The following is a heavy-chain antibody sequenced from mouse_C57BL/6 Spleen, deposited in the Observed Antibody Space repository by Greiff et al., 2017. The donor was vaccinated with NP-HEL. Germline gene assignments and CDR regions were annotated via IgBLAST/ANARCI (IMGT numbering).Heavy chain of an antibody. CDR3: ARDEGYGSSYGFAY. D-gene: IGHD1-1*01. V-gene: IGHV5-16*01. CDR2: INYDGSST. J-gene: IGHJ3*01. Sequence: EVQVVESEGGLVQPGSSMKLSCTASGFTFSDYYMAWVRQVPEKGLEWVANINYDGSSTYYMDSLKSRFIISRDNAKNILYLQMSSLKSEDTATYYCARDEGYGSSYGFAYWGQGTLVTVYA. CDR1: GFTFSDYY.